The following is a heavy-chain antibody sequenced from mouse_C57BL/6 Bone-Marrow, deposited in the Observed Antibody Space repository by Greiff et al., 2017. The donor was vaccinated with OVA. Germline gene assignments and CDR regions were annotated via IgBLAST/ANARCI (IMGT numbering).Heavy chain of an antibody. V-gene: IGHV14-1*01. CDR1: GFNIKDYY. Sequence: EVQLQQSGAELVRPGASVKLSCTASGFNIKDYYMHWVKQRPEQGLEWIGRIDPEDGDTEYAPMFQGKATMTANSSTNTGYLQLRSLTSEDTAVYNCITSQYYGSSYEYFDYWGQGTTLTVAS. J-gene: IGHJ2*01. D-gene: IGHD1-1*01. CDR2: IDPEDGDT. CDR3: ITSQYYGSSYEYFDY.